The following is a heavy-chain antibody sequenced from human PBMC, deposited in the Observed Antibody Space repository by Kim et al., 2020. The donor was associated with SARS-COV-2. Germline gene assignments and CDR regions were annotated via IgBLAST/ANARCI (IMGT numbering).Heavy chain of an antibody. Sequence: GGSLRLSCAASGFTFSNAWMSWVRQAPGKGLEWVGRIKSKTDGGTTDYAAPVKGRFTISRDDSKNTLYLQMNSLKTEDTAVYYCTTDNGDYPIAYFDYWGQGTLVTVSS. CDR2: IKSKTDGGTT. V-gene: IGHV3-15*01. J-gene: IGHJ4*02. CDR3: TTDNGDYPIAYFDY. CDR1: GFTFSNAW. D-gene: IGHD4-17*01.